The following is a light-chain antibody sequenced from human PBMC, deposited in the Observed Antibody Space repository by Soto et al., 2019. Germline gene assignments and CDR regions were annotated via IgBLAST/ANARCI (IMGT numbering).Light chain of an antibody. CDR2: DAS. V-gene: IGKV3-11*01. Sequence: EIVMTQSPATLSLSPGERATLSCRASQSVSSYLAWYQHKPGQAPRLLIHDASNRATGIPARFSGSGSGTDFTLTISSLEPEDFAVYYCQHRSKWPLTFGGGTKVEIK. J-gene: IGKJ4*01. CDR1: QSVSSY. CDR3: QHRSKWPLT.